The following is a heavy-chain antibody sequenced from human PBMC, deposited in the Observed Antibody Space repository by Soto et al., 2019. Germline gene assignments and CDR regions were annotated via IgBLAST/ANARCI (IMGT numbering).Heavy chain of an antibody. V-gene: IGHV1-46*01. J-gene: IGHJ4*02. Sequence: QVQLVQSGAEVKKPGASVTVSCKASGYTFTNYYIHWVRQAPGQGLEWMGIINPTSGSTNYAQKFQGRVTLTYDTSTTTVSVELSGLRSEDTAVLYCARDLAAGDHWGQGTLVTVSS. CDR2: INPTSGST. CDR1: GYTFTNYY. D-gene: IGHD6-13*01. CDR3: ARDLAAGDH.